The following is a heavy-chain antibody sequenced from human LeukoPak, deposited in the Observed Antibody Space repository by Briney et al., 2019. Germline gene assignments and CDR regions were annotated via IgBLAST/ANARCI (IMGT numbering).Heavy chain of an antibody. CDR2: IYHSGST. Sequence: SEILSLTCAVSGGSISSSNWWSWVRQPPRKGLEWIGEIYHSGSTNYNPSLKSRVTISVDKSKNQFSLKLSSVTAADTAVYYCARGPYYYDSSGSFDYWGQGTLVTVSS. CDR1: GGSISSSNW. D-gene: IGHD3-22*01. J-gene: IGHJ4*02. V-gene: IGHV4-4*02. CDR3: ARGPYYYDSSGSFDY.